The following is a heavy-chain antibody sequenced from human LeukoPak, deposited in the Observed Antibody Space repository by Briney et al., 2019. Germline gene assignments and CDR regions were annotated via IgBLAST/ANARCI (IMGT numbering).Heavy chain of an antibody. D-gene: IGHD5-18*01. CDR3: ARILVDTTMTYFYYYMDV. CDR2: IDWDDDK. Sequence: SGPTLVNPTQTLTLTCTFSGFSLRSSGMCVSWVRQPPGKALEWLAHIDWDDDKYYSTSLKTRLTISKDTSKNQVVLTMTNMDPVDTATYYCARILVDTTMTYFYYYMDVWGKGTTVTVSS. V-gene: IGHV2-70*20. J-gene: IGHJ6*03. CDR1: GFSLRSSGMC.